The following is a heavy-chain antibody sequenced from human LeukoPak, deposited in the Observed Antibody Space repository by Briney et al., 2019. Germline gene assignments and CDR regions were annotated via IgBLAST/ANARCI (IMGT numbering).Heavy chain of an antibody. D-gene: IGHD3-3*01. CDR3: AKAGSGFYLFDS. CDR2: VSGSGGST. J-gene: IGHJ4*02. CDR1: GFTLSNYA. V-gene: IGHV3-23*01. Sequence: GGSLRLPCAASGFTLSNYAMSWVRQAPGKGLEWVSTVSGSGGSTYYADSVKGRFTISRDHSKNTVYVQMNSLRAEDTAVYYCAKAGSGFYLFDSWGQGALVTVSS.